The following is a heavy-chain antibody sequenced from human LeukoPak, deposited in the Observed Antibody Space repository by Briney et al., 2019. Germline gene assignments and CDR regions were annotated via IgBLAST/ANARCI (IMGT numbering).Heavy chain of an antibody. V-gene: IGHV3-33*06. D-gene: IGHD3-3*01. CDR3: AKTRGISISGVVPLCDY. J-gene: IGHJ4*02. CDR2: IWYDGSNK. Sequence: PGRSLRLSCAASGFTFSSYGMHWVRQAPGKGLEWVAVIWYDGSNKYYADSVKGRFTISRDNSKNTLYLQMNSLRAEDTAVYYCAKTRGISISGVVPLCDYWGQGTLVTVSS. CDR1: GFTFSSYG.